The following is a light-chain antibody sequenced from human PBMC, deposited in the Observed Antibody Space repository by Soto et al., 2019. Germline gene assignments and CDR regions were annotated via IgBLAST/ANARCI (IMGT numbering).Light chain of an antibody. Sequence: QSALTQPASVSGSPGQSITISFTGTNSDVGGYNYVSWSQQHPGKAPKLLISEVSNRPSGVSNRFSGSKSGNTASLTISGLQAEDEADYYCSSYTSSSTLVFGTGTKVTVL. V-gene: IGLV2-14*01. CDR2: EVS. CDR1: NSDVGGYNY. CDR3: SSYTSSSTLV. J-gene: IGLJ1*01.